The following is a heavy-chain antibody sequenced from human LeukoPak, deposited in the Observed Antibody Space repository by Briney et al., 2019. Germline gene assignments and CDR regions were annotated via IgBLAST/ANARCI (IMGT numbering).Heavy chain of an antibody. CDR2: IYENGGTT. D-gene: IGHD6-6*01. J-gene: IGHJ5*02. CDR3: AKDYGSSSTNWFDP. Sequence: GGSLRLSCVGSGFTFRSHAMSWVRQAPEKGLEFVSGIYENGGTTYYADSVKGRFSISRDNSKNTLYLQMNSLRAEDTAIYYCAKDYGSSSTNWFDPWGQGTLVTVSS. CDR1: GFTFRSHA. V-gene: IGHV3-23*01.